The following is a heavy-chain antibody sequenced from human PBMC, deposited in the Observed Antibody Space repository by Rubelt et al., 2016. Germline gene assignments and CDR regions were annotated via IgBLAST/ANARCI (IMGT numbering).Heavy chain of an antibody. CDR3: ARPRSSGWKKSDFDY. CDR2: INHSGST. Sequence: QVQLQQWGAGLLKPSETLSLTCAVYGGSFSGYYWSWIRQPPGKGLEWIGEINHSGSTNYNPSLKGGVTISGDTSSNQCSLKLSSVTAADTAVYYCARPRSSGWKKSDFDYWGQGTLVTVSS. D-gene: IGHD6-19*01. CDR1: GGSFSGYY. V-gene: IGHV4-34*01. J-gene: IGHJ4*02.